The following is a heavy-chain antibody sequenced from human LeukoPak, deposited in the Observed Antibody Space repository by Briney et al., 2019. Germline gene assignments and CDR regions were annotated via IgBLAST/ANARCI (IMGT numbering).Heavy chain of an antibody. J-gene: IGHJ3*02. Sequence: SETLSLTCTVSGASISSHYWSWIRQPQGKGLEWIGFIYYTGSTIYNPSLKSRLTILLDRSKNQFSLKLTSVTAADTAVYFCARPLFSDYYDAFHIWGQGTVVAVSS. CDR2: IYYTGST. CDR3: ARPLFSDYYDAFHI. CDR1: GASISSHY. V-gene: IGHV4-59*08. D-gene: IGHD4-17*01.